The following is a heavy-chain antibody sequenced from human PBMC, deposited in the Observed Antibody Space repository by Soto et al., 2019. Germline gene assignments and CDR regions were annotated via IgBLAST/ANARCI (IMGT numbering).Heavy chain of an antibody. D-gene: IGHD2-2*01. Sequence: QVQLQESGPGLVKPSQTLSLTCTVSGDSLRSGDYYWSWVRQPPGKGLEWIGYIYNSGSTYYEPYLRSRLTISEDLSKNQLSLRLTAVTAADTAVYYCARGVDTMAFDHWGQGTLVTVSS. J-gene: IGHJ5*02. CDR3: ARGVDTMAFDH. CDR2: IYNSGST. V-gene: IGHV4-30-4*01. CDR1: GDSLRSGDYY.